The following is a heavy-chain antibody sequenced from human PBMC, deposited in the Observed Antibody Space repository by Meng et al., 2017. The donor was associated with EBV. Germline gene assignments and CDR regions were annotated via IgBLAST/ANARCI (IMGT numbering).Heavy chain of an antibody. Sequence: QGHVREAGAEVKRPGASVKVSCKASGYTFTSYAMHWVRQAPGQRLEWMGWINAGNGNTKYSQKFQGRVTITRDTSASTAYMELSSLRSEDTAVYYCARRGGVADWFDPWGQGTLVTVSS. CDR1: GYTFTSYA. J-gene: IGHJ5*02. V-gene: IGHV1-3*01. CDR3: ARRGGVADWFDP. CDR2: INAGNGNT. D-gene: IGHD2-15*01.